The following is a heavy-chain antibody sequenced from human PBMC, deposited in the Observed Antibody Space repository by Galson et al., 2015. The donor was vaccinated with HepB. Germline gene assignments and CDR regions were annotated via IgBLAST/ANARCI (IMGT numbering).Heavy chain of an antibody. Sequence: SLRLSCAASGFTFSSYWMSWVRQAPGKGLEWVANIKQDGSEKYYVDSVKGRFTISRDNAKNSLYLQMNSLRAEDTAVYYCARLRKSGNYIYWYFDLWGRGTLVTVSS. V-gene: IGHV3-7*03. J-gene: IGHJ2*01. CDR2: IKQDGSEK. D-gene: IGHD1-26*01. CDR1: GFTFSSYW. CDR3: ARLRKSGNYIYWYFDL.